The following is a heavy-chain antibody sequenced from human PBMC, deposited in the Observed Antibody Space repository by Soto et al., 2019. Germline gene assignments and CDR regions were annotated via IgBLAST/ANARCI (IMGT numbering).Heavy chain of an antibody. J-gene: IGHJ6*02. V-gene: IGHV1-69*06. CDR3: ARGGYSSTWSNLLDRSGLDV. D-gene: IGHD6-13*01. CDR2: IVPLFRTA. Sequence: SVKVSCKTSGGTFSSYAISWVRQAPGQGLEWMGGIVPLFRTANYAQKFQGRVTITADTSTYTVYVELSGLRSGDTAVYYCARGGYSSTWSNLLDRSGLDVWGQGTTVTVSS. CDR1: GGTFSSYA.